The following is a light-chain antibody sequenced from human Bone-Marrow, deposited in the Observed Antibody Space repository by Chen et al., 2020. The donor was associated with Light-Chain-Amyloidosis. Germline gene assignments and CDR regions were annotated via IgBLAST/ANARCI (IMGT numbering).Light chain of an antibody. CDR2: RDT. CDR3: QSADSSGTYEVI. Sequence: SYELTQPPSVSGSPGQPAMITCSGDDLPTKYAYWYQQKPGQAPVLVIHRDTERPSGISERFSGSSSGTTATLNISGVQAEDEADYHCQSADSSGTYEVIFGGGTKLTVL. CDR1: DLPTKY. J-gene: IGLJ2*01. V-gene: IGLV3-25*03.